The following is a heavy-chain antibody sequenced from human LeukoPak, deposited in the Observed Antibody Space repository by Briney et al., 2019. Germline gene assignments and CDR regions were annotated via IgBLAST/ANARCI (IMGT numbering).Heavy chain of an antibody. CDR1: GFTVSSFA. D-gene: IGHD6-19*01. Sequence: PGGSLRLSCVGSGFTVSSFAMSWVRQAPGKGLEWVSVFTTGANYTYYADSVKGRFTISRDNSKNTLYLQMNSLTVEDTAVYYCAKVQWLVPRFDYWGQGTLVTVSS. CDR2: FTTGANYT. J-gene: IGHJ4*02. V-gene: IGHV3-23*03. CDR3: AKVQWLVPRFDY.